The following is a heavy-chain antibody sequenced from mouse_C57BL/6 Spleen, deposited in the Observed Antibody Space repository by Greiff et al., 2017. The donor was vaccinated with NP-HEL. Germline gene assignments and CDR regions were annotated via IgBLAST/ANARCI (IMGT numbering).Heavy chain of an antibody. V-gene: IGHV7-1*01. CDR2: SRNKANDYTT. D-gene: IGHD2-5*01. Sequence: EVKVVESGGGLVQSGRSLRLSCATSGFTFSDFYMEWVRQAPGKGLEWIAASRNKANDYTTEYSASVKGRFIVSRDTSQSILYLQMNALRAEDTAIYYCARDGRYSNYGYFDVWGTGTTVTVSS. CDR3: ARDGRYSNYGYFDV. J-gene: IGHJ1*03. CDR1: GFTFSDFY.